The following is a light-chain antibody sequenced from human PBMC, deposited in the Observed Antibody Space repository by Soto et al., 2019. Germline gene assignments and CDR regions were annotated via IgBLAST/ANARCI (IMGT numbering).Light chain of an antibody. CDR3: QQYNNWPRM. Sequence: EIVMTQSPATLSVSPGERATLSCRASQSVSSNLAWYQEKPGQAPRLLIYGASTTATGIPARFSGSGSGTEFTLTISSLQSEDFAVYYCQQYNNWPRMFGQGTKVEIK. CDR2: GAS. CDR1: QSVSSN. J-gene: IGKJ1*01. V-gene: IGKV3-15*01.